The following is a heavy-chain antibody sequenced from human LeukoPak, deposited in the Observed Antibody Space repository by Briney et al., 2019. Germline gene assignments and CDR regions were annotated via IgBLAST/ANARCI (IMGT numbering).Heavy chain of an antibody. D-gene: IGHD2-2*01. CDR2: IYYSGST. CDR1: GGSISSGTYY. J-gene: IGHJ4*02. CDR3: ARLLIYCSSTSCHFDY. Sequence: SETLSLTCIVSGGSISSGTYYWGWIRQPPGKGLEWIGSIYYSGSTYYNPSLKSRVTISADTSKNQFSLKLSSVTAADTAMYYCARLLIYCSSTSCHFDYWGQGTLVTVSS. V-gene: IGHV4-39*01.